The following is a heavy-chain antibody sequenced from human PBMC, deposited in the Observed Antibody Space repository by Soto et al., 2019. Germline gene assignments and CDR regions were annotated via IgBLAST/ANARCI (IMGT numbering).Heavy chain of an antibody. V-gene: IGHV3-73*01. Sequence: GGSLRLSCAASGFTFSGSAMHWVRQASGKGLEWVGRIRSKANSYATAYAASVKGRFTISRDDSKNTAYLQMNSLKTEDTAVYYCTQSQNSVGSDWFDPWGQGTLVTVSS. CDR2: IRSKANSYAT. D-gene: IGHD1-26*01. CDR3: TQSQNSVGSDWFDP. J-gene: IGHJ5*02. CDR1: GFTFSGSA.